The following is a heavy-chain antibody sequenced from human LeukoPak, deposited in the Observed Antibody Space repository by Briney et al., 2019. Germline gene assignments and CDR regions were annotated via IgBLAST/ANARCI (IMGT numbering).Heavy chain of an antibody. J-gene: IGHJ4*02. D-gene: IGHD1-26*01. V-gene: IGHV3-23*01. CDR3: AKGVEWELPLGS. Sequence: PGGSLRLSCAASGFTFNNYAMSWARQAPGKGLEWVSAISISGSSTFYADSVKGRFSISRDNSKNTLYLQMSSLRAEDTAIYYCAKGVEWELPLGSWGQGTLVTVSS. CDR1: GFTFNNYA. CDR2: ISISGSST.